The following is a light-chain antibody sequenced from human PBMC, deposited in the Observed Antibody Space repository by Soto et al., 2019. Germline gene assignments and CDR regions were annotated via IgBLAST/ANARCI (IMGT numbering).Light chain of an antibody. Sequence: EIGLTQSPPTLSLFPGKKATLSWGASQRVSSSSLAWYQQKPGLAPRLLIYDASSRATGIPDRFSGSGSGTDFTLTISRLESEDFAVYYCQQYGSSPRTFGQGTKLEIK. CDR3: QQYGSSPRT. J-gene: IGKJ2*01. V-gene: IGKV3D-20*01. CDR1: QRVSSSS. CDR2: DAS.